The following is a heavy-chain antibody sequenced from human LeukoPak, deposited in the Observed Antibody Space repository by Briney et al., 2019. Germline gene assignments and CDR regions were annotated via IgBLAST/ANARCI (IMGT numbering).Heavy chain of an antibody. V-gene: IGHV4-4*02. CDR1: GGSISSSNW. Sequence: SETLSLTCAVSGGSISSSNWWSWIRQPPGKGLEWIGEIYHSGSTNYNPSLKSRVTISVDKSKTQFSLKLSSVTAADTAVYYCASGRYDILTGYRSKYFQHWGQGTLVTVSS. J-gene: IGHJ1*01. CDR2: IYHSGST. CDR3: ASGRYDILTGYRSKYFQH. D-gene: IGHD3-9*01.